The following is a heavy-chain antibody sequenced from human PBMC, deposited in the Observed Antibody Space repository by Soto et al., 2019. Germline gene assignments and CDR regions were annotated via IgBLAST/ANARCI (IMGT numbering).Heavy chain of an antibody. J-gene: IGHJ5*02. CDR2: INHSEST. Sequence: SETLSLTCAVYCGSFTGYYWSWIRQPPGKGLEWIGEINHSESTNYNPSLKSRVTISVDTSKNQFSLKLSSVTAADTAVYYCARVRRFTIFGVVIKGKPLHHWFDPWGQGTLVTVS. CDR3: ARVRRFTIFGVVIKGKPLHHWFDP. D-gene: IGHD3-3*01. V-gene: IGHV4-34*01. CDR1: CGSFTGYY.